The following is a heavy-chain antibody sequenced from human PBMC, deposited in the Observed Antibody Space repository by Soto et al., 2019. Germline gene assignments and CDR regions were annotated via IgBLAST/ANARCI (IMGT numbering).Heavy chain of an antibody. V-gene: IGHV1-2*02. CDR2: INPYTGDT. CDR1: GYTFTDYY. D-gene: IGHD1-26*01. J-gene: IGHJ4*02. CDR3: AIADSFDYSAPNDY. Sequence: FNASGYTFTDYYFHWVRQAPGQGLEWMGWINPYTGDTNYAQDFQGRVSMTRDTSLSTAYMELTRLRFDDTAVYYCAIADSFDYSAPNDYWGQRALVTVSS.